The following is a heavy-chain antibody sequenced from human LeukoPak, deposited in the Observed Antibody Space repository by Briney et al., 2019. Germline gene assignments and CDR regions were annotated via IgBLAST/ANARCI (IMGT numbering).Heavy chain of an antibody. Sequence: ASVKVSCKASGYTFTSYGISWVRQAPGQGLEWVGWISAYNGNTNYAQKLHGRVTITTDTSKSTAYMELRSLRSDDTAVYYCARDHYDILTGYYTETHIDYWGQGTLVTVSS. D-gene: IGHD3-9*01. CDR1: GYTFTSYG. CDR2: ISAYNGNT. CDR3: ARDHYDILTGYYTETHIDY. J-gene: IGHJ4*02. V-gene: IGHV1-18*01.